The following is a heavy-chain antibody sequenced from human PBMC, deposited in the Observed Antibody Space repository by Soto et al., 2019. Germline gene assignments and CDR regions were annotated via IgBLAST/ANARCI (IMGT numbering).Heavy chain of an antibody. J-gene: IGHJ6*02. Sequence: EVQLVESGGGLVQPGGSLRLSCAASGFTFSTYWMHWVRQAPGEGLVWVSRINSDGSGTSYADSVKGRFTISRDSAKNTLYLQMNSLSAEDTAVYYCGRSVDVWGQGTTVTVAS. CDR3: GRSVDV. CDR2: INSDGSGT. CDR1: GFTFSTYW. V-gene: IGHV3-74*01.